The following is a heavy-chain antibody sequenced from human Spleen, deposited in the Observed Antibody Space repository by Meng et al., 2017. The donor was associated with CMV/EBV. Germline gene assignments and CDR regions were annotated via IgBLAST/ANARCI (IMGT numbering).Heavy chain of an antibody. CDR1: GFIFSDHY. CDR2: ISTGGNNI. D-gene: IGHD3-3*01. V-gene: IGHV3-11*04. J-gene: IGHJ3*02. CDR3: ATCPSITIFGVVIDNAFDI. Sequence: GGSLRLSCAVSGFIFSDHYMSWLRPAPGKELEWVSFISTGGNNIHYADSVKGRFTISRDNAKRSLYLQMNSLRAEDTAVYYCATCPSITIFGVVIDNAFDIWGQGTMVTVSS.